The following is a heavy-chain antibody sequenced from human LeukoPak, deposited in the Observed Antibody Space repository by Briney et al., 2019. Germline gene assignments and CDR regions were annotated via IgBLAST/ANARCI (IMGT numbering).Heavy chain of an antibody. V-gene: IGHV5-51*01. CDR1: EYSFPNYC. D-gene: IGHD2-15*01. CDR3: ARQRVVAAVIPESKNWFDP. Sequence: GESLKISCKHSEYSFPNYCIGWVRQMPGKGLEWMGIIYPDDSDTRYSPSFQGQVTISADKSISTAYLQWSSLKASDTAMYYCARQRVVAAVIPESKNWFDPWGQGTLVTVSS. J-gene: IGHJ5*02. CDR2: IYPDDSDT.